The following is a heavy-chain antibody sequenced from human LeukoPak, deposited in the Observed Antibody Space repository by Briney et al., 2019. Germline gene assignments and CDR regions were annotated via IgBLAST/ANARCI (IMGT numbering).Heavy chain of an antibody. J-gene: IGHJ5*02. V-gene: IGHV4-4*02. CDR2: IYHSGST. D-gene: IGHD6-19*01. Sequence: SETLSLTCAVSGGSISSSNWWSWVRQPPGKGLEWIGEIYHSGSTNYNPSLKSRVTISVDKSKNQFSLKLSSVTAADTAVYYCARRGYSSGWYWFDPWGQGTLVTVSS. CDR1: GGSISSSNW. CDR3: ARRGYSSGWYWFDP.